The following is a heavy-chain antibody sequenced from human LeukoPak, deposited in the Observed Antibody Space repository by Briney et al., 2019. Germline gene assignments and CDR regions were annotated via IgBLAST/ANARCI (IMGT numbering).Heavy chain of an antibody. CDR3: ARGGRAQVYDFWSGYSYYYYGMDV. D-gene: IGHD3-3*01. J-gene: IGHJ6*02. CDR2: INPSGGST. CDR1: GYTFTSYY. V-gene: IGHV1-46*01. Sequence: GASVKVSCKASGYTFTSYYMHWVRQAPGQGLEWMGIINPSGGSTSYAQKFQGRVTMTRNTSISTAYMELSSLRSEDTAVYYCARGGRAQVYDFWSGYSYYYYGMDVWGQGTTVTIS.